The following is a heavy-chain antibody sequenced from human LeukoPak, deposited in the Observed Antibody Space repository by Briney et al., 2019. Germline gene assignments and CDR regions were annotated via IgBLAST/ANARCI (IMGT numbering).Heavy chain of an antibody. CDR3: ARVWRSSWFHYYYYYGMDV. V-gene: IGHV3-9*01. J-gene: IGHJ6*02. CDR1: GFTFDDYA. D-gene: IGHD6-13*01. CDR2: ISWNSGSI. Sequence: GRSLRLSCAASGFTFDDYAMHWVRQAPGKGLEWVSGISWNSGSIGYADSVKGRSTISRDNAKNSLYLQMNSLRADDTAVYYCARVWRSSWFHYYYYYGMDVWGQGTTVTVSS.